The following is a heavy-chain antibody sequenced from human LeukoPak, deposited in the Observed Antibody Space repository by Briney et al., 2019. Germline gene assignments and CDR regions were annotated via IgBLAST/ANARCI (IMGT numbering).Heavy chain of an antibody. D-gene: IGHD5-12*01. Sequence: PSETLSLTCAVYGGSFSGYYWSWIRQPPGKRLEWIGEINHSGSTNYNPSLKNRVTISVDTSKNQFSLKLSSVTAADTAVYYCARLRRAVIVATTGYNNYYFDHWGQGTLVTVSS. CDR2: INHSGST. J-gene: IGHJ4*02. CDR1: GGSFSGYY. CDR3: ARLRRAVIVATTGYNNYYFDH. V-gene: IGHV4-34*01.